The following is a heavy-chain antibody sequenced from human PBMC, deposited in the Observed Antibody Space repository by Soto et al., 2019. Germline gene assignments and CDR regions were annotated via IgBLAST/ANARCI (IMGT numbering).Heavy chain of an antibody. J-gene: IGHJ4*02. D-gene: IGHD3-16*01. Sequence: EVQLVESGGGLVKPGGSLRVSCAASGFTFREAWMNWVRQAPGKGLEWVGRIKSRTDGGTIEYATPLKGRFIISRDDSKNTLYLQMDSLKTEDTAVYYCWGSAYWGQGTLVTVSS. CDR2: IKSRTDGGTI. V-gene: IGHV3-15*07. CDR1: GFTFREAW. CDR3: WGSAY.